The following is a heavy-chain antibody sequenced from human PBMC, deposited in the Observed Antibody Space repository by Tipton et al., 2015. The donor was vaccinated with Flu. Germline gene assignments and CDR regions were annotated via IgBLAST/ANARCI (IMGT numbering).Heavy chain of an antibody. V-gene: IGHV1-2*02. J-gene: IGHJ5*02. D-gene: IGHD2-15*01. Sequence: QLVQSGAEVKKPGASVKVSCKASGYTFTGYYMHWVRQAPGQGLEWMGWINPNSGGTNYAQKFQGRVTMTRDTSISTAYMELSRLRSDDTAVYYCARVAGGYCSGGSCNWFDPWGQGTLVTVSS. CDR1: GYTFTGYY. CDR2: INPNSGGT. CDR3: ARVAGGYCSGGSCNWFDP.